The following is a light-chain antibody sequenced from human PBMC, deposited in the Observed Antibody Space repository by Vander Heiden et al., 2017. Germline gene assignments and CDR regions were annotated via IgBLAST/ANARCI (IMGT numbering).Light chain of an antibody. V-gene: IGKV3-11*01. Sequence: IVLTQSPATLFLCPGEIATLSCRASQSVSSYLAWYQQKPGQAPRLLIYDASNRATGIPARFSGSGSGTDFTLTISSLEPEDFAVYYCQQRSNWPPLTFGGGTKVEIK. J-gene: IGKJ4*01. CDR2: DAS. CDR1: QSVSSY. CDR3: QQRSNWPPLT.